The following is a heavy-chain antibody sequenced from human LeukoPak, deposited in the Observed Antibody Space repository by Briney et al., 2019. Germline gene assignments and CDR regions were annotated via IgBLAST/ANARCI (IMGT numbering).Heavy chain of an antibody. V-gene: IGHV1-2*02. D-gene: IGHD3-22*01. CDR2: INPNSGGT. J-gene: IGHJ4*02. Sequence: ASVKVSCKASGYTFTGYYMHRVRQAPGQGLEWMGWINPNSGGTNYAQKFQGRVTMTRDTSISTAYMELSRLRSDDTAVYYCARDYYDSSGSDYWGQGTLVTVSS. CDR1: GYTFTGYY. CDR3: ARDYYDSSGSDY.